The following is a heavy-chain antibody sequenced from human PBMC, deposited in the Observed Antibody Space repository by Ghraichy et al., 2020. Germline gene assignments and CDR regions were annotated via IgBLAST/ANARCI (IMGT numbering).Heavy chain of an antibody. Sequence: GGSLRLSCVGSEFTFSSYSMTWVRQAPGKGLEWVSSITGSGSFIYYADSVKGRFTISRDNAKNSLYLQMDSLRVEDTAVYYCARRVTTRFDWGRGTLVTVSS. CDR3: ARRVTTRFD. CDR1: EFTFSSYS. J-gene: IGHJ4*02. CDR2: ITGSGSFI. V-gene: IGHV3-21*01. D-gene: IGHD4-17*01.